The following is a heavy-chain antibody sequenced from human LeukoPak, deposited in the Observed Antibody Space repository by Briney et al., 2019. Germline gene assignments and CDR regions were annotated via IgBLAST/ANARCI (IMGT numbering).Heavy chain of an antibody. CDR1: GGFISSYY. J-gene: IGHJ3*02. CDR3: ARELDWFDAFDI. V-gene: IGHV4-59*01. CDR2: IYYSGST. Sequence: PSETLSLTCTVSGGFISSYYWSWIRQPPGKGLEWIGYIYYSGSTNYNPSLKSRVTISVDTSKNQFSLKLSSVTAADTAVYYCARELDWFDAFDIWGQGTMVTVSS. D-gene: IGHD3-9*01.